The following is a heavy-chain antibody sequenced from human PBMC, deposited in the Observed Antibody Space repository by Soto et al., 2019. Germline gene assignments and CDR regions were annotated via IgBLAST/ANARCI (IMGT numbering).Heavy chain of an antibody. V-gene: IGHV4-4*02. CDR2: IYHSGST. CDR3: ARDSHYSGSDGRAFDY. CDR1: GGSISSSNW. J-gene: IGHJ4*02. Sequence: QVQLQESGPGLVKPSGTLSLTCAVSGGSISSSNWWSWVRQPPGKGLEWIGEIYHSGSTNYNPSRKSRVTIAVDKSKNQFSVQLSSVTAADTAVYYCARDSHYSGSDGRAFDYWGQGTLVTVSS. D-gene: IGHD1-26*01.